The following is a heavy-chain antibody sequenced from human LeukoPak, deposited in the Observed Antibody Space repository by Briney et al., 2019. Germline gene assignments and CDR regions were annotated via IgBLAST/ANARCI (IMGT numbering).Heavy chain of an antibody. D-gene: IGHD1-26*01. V-gene: IGHV3-33*03. CDR1: GFTFSNYD. CDR3: AKRNSGNYFDD. J-gene: IGHJ4*02. CDR2: IWYDGSNK. Sequence: PGGSLRLSCAASGFTFSNYDMHWVRQAPGKGLEWVAVIWYDGSNKYYADSVKGRFTLSRDKSKNTLYLQMNSLRAEDTAVYYCAKRNSGNYFDDWGQGSLVTVSS.